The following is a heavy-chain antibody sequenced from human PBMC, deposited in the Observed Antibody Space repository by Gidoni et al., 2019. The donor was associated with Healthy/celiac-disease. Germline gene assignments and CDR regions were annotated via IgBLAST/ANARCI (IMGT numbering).Heavy chain of an antibody. CDR1: GGSFSGYY. Sequence: QVQLQQWGAGLLQPSETLSLTCDVYGGSFSGYYWSWTRQPPGKGLEWIGEINHRGSTNYNPSIMSRVTISVDTPKNQFSLKLSSVTAADTAVYYCARGLQQLVRYSSRIYGMDVWGQGTTVTVSS. D-gene: IGHD6-13*01. CDR2: INHRGST. J-gene: IGHJ6*02. CDR3: ARGLQQLVRYSSRIYGMDV. V-gene: IGHV4-34*01.